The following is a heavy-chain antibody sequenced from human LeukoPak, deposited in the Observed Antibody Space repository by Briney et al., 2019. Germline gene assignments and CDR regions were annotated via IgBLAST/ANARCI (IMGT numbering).Heavy chain of an antibody. CDR2: IRTRAYGGTT. CDR3: TRDRLEGWFYYTDV. V-gene: IGHV3-49*03. CDR1: GFTFGNYV. Sequence: PGRSLRLSCTASGFTFGNYVMSWFRQAPGKGLEWVGFIRTRAYGGTTAYAASVKGRFTISRDDNKTIAFLQMNSLKTEDTAVYFFTRDRLEGWFYYTDVWGKGTTVTVSS. J-gene: IGHJ6*03. D-gene: IGHD1-1*01.